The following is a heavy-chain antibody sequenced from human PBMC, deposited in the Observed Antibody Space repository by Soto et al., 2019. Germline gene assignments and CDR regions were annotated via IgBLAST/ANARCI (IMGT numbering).Heavy chain of an antibody. V-gene: IGHV3-30*02. J-gene: IGHJ4*02. Sequence: SVKGRFTISRDNFKNTVYLQMDGLRGDDTAVYYCAKDRYSSSPGHLEYWGQGTLVTVSS. D-gene: IGHD6-19*01. CDR3: AKDRYSSSPGHLEY.